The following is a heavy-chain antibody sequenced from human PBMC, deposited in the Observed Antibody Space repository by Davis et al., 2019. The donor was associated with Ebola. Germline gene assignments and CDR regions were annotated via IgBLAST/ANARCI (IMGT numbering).Heavy chain of an antibody. V-gene: IGHV3-30*18. D-gene: IGHD6-13*01. J-gene: IGHJ4*02. CDR1: GFTFSSYG. CDR3: AKRMAAPGPYFDY. CDR2: ISYDGSNK. Sequence: GESLKISCAASGFTFSSYGMHWVRQAPGKGLEWVAVISYDGSNKYYADSVKGRFTISRDNSKNTLYLQMNSLRAEDTAIYYCAKRMAAPGPYFDYWGQGTLVTVSS.